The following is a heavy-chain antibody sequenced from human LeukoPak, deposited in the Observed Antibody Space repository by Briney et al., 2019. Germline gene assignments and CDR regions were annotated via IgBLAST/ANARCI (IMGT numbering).Heavy chain of an antibody. CDR3: AKEATDYVWGSYRPGPFDY. J-gene: IGHJ4*02. CDR2: ISSSSSYI. Sequence: GGSLRLSCAASGFTVSSYSMNWVRQAPGKGLEWVSSISSSSSYIYYADSVKGRFTISRDNAKNSLYLQMNSLRAEDTAVYYCAKEATDYVWGSYRPGPFDYWGQGTLVTVSS. D-gene: IGHD3-16*01. V-gene: IGHV3-21*01. CDR1: GFTVSSYS.